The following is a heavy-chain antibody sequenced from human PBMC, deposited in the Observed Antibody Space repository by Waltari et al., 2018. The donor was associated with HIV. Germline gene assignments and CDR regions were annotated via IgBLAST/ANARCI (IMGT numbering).Heavy chain of an antibody. J-gene: IGHJ4*02. CDR3: ARSPGIAATNLIDY. V-gene: IGHV3-21*01. Sequence: EVTLVESGGGLVKPGGSLGLSCSAAGFPFSSHSMNWVRQAPGKGLEWVSFISSSSSYIYYGDSVKGRFTISRDNAKNSLFLQMNSLRVEDTAVYYCARSPGIAATNLIDYWGQGTLVTVSS. CDR2: ISSSSSYI. CDR1: GFPFSSHS. D-gene: IGHD2-15*01.